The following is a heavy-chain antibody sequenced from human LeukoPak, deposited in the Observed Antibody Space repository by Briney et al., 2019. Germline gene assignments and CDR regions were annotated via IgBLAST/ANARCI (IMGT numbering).Heavy chain of an antibody. V-gene: IGHV1-69*05. CDR3: AGDSSGQNWFDP. CDR2: IIPIFGTA. D-gene: IGHD6-19*01. J-gene: IGHJ5*02. Sequence: SVKVSCKASGGTFSSYAISWVRQAPGQGLEWMGGIIPIFGTANYAQKFQGRVTITTDESTSTAYMELSSLRSEDTAVYYCAGDSSGQNWFDPWGQGTLVTVSS. CDR1: GGTFSSYA.